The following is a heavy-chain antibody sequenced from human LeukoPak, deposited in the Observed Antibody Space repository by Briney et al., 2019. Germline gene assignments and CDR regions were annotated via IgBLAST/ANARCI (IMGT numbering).Heavy chain of an antibody. CDR2: IYYSGST. J-gene: IGHJ5*02. CDR3: ARRYYGSGSYYDQNWFDP. V-gene: IGHV4-61*05. D-gene: IGHD3-10*01. CDR1: GGSISSSSYY. Sequence: TETLSLTCTVSGGSISSSSYYWGWIRQPPGKGLEWIGYIYYSGSTNYNPSLKSRVTISVDTSKNQFSLKLSSVTAADTAVYYCARRYYGSGSYYDQNWFDPWGQGTLVTVSS.